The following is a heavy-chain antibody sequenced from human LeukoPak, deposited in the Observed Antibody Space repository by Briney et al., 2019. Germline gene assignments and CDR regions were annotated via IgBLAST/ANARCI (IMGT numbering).Heavy chain of an antibody. J-gene: IGHJ4*02. CDR1: GGSMSYYY. V-gene: IGHV4-59*08. Sequence: SETLSLTCTVSGGSMSYYYWTWIRQPPGKGLEWIGYIYYSGTTFYNPSLKSRVTISVDTSKNQFSLQLTSLTAADTAVYYCARWGSSSWSFDFWGQGTLVTVSS. CDR3: ARWGSSSWSFDF. D-gene: IGHD6-13*01. CDR2: IYYSGTT.